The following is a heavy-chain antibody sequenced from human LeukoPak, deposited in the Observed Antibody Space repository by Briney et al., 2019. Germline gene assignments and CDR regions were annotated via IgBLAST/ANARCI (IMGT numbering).Heavy chain of an antibody. Sequence: GGSLRLSCAASGFTFSSDEMNWVRHAPGKGLERVSYISSSGSTIYYADSVKGRFTISRDNAKNSLYLQMNSLRAEDTAVYYCARDRLIAAAGTQGFDHWGQGTLVTVSS. V-gene: IGHV3-48*03. CDR2: ISSSGSTI. CDR1: GFTFSSDE. J-gene: IGHJ5*02. CDR3: ARDRLIAAAGTQGFDH. D-gene: IGHD6-13*01.